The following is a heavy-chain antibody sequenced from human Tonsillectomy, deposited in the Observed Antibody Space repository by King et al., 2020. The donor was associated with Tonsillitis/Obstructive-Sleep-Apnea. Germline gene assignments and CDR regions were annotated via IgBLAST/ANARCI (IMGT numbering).Heavy chain of an antibody. CDR3: ARAEVELATINAFDI. CDR2: IYYSGST. V-gene: IGHV4-59*01. D-gene: IGHD5-24*01. J-gene: IGHJ3*02. Sequence: QLQESGPGLVKPSETLSLTCTVSGGSISSYYWSWIQQPPGKGLEWIGYIYYSGSTNYNPSLKSRVTISVDTSKNQFSLKLSSVTAADTAVYYCARAEVELATINAFDIWGQGTMVTVSS. CDR1: GGSISSYY.